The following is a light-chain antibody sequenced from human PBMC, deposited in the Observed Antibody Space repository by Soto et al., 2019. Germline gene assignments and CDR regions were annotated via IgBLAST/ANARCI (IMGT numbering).Light chain of an antibody. V-gene: IGLV2-14*01. CDR3: SSYTSTMTLV. Sequence: QSVLTQPASVSGSPGQSITISCTGTSSDVGGYNYVSWYQQRPGKAPKLMIYDVNYRPSGVSDRFSGSKSSNTASLTISGLQAEDEADYYCSSYTSTMTLVFGGGTKVTVL. CDR2: DVN. J-gene: IGLJ3*02. CDR1: SSDVGGYNY.